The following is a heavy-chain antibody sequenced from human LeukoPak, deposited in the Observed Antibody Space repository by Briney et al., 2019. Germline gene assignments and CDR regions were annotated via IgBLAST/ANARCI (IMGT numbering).Heavy chain of an antibody. CDR1: GYTFTGYY. V-gene: IGHV1-2*02. D-gene: IGHD5-18*01. CDR2: INPNSGGT. J-gene: IGHJ4*02. CDR3: ARDVDTAMGNFDY. Sequence: ASMKVSCKASGYTFTGYYMHWVRQAPGQGLEWMGWINPNSGGTNYAQKFQGRVTMTRDTSISTAYMELSRLRSDDTAVYYCARDVDTAMGNFDYWGQGTLVTVSS.